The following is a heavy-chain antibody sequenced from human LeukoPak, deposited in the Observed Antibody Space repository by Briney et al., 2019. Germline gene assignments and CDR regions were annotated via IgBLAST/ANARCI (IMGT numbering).Heavy chain of an antibody. CDR3: ARHQDAFDI. V-gene: IGHV4-34*01. CDR1: GGSFSGYY. J-gene: IGHJ3*02. CDR2: INHSRST. Sequence: SETLSLTCAVYGGSFSGYYWSWIRQPPGKGLEWIGEINHSRSTNYNPSLKSRVTISLDTSKNQFSLKLSSVTAADTVVYYCARHQDAFDIWGQGTMVTVSS.